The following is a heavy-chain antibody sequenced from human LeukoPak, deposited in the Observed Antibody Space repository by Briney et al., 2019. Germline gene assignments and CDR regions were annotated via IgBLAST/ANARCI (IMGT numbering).Heavy chain of an antibody. CDR2: IYTSGST. Sequence: SETLSLTCTVSGGSISSYYWSWIRQPPGKGLEWIGYIYTSGSTNYNPSLKSRFNISVDTSKNQFSLKLSSVTAADTAVYYCAGGWDEYVQHWGQGTLITVSA. CDR1: GGSISSYY. D-gene: IGHD6-19*01. CDR3: AGGWDEYVQH. V-gene: IGHV4-4*09. J-gene: IGHJ1*01.